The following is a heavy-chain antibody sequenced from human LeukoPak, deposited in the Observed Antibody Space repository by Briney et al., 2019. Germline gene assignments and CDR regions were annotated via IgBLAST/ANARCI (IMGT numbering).Heavy chain of an antibody. CDR3: ARGRRVLAVAGTEGVYYYYGMDV. CDR1: GFTFSSYA. J-gene: IGHJ6*04. D-gene: IGHD6-19*01. CDR2: ISYDGSNK. V-gene: IGHV3-30*04. Sequence: PGRSLRLSCAASGFTFSSYAMHWVRQAPGKGLEWVAVISYDGSNKYYADSVKGRFTISRDNSKNTPYLQMNSLRAEDTAVYYCARGRRVLAVAGTEGVYYYYGMDVWGKGTTVTVSS.